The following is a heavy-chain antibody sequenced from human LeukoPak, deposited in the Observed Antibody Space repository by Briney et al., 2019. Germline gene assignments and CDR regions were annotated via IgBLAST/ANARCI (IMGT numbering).Heavy chain of an antibody. Sequence: SVKVSXKASGGTFSSYAISWVRQAPGQGLEWMGRIIPIFGTANYAQKFQGRVTITTDESTSTAYMELSSLRSEDTAVYYCARSGYHYQFDYWGQGTLVTVSS. CDR2: IIPIFGTA. CDR1: GGTFSSYA. CDR3: ARSGYHYQFDY. V-gene: IGHV1-69*05. D-gene: IGHD3-16*01. J-gene: IGHJ4*02.